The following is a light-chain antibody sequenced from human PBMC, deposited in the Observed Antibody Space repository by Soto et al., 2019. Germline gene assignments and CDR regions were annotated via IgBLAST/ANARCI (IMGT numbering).Light chain of an antibody. J-gene: IGKJ4*01. CDR2: EAS. V-gene: IGKV1-33*01. CDR3: QHYVNLPLT. CDR1: QDINNY. Sequence: DIQMTQSPSSLSASVGDRVTITCQASQDINNYLNWYQQKPGKAPKLLIYEASSLETGVPSRFSGGGSGAHFTFTISSLQPEDFATYYCQHYVNLPLTLGGGTKVDIK.